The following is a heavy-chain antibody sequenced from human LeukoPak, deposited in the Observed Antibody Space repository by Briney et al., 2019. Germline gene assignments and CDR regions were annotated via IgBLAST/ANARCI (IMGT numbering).Heavy chain of an antibody. CDR1: GFTLGDYA. Sequence: GGSLRLSCTASGFTLGDYAMSWVRQAPGKGLEWVGFIRSKAYGGTTEYAASVKGRFTISRDDSKSIAYLQMNSLNTEDTAVYYCTRKHDYGDYDESDFDYWGQGTLVTVSS. J-gene: IGHJ4*02. D-gene: IGHD4-17*01. CDR2: IRSKAYGGTT. V-gene: IGHV3-49*04. CDR3: TRKHDYGDYDESDFDY.